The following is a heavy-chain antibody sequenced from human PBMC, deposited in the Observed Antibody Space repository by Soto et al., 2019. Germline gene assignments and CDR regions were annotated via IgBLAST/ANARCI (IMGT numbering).Heavy chain of an antibody. J-gene: IGHJ4*02. CDR1: GGTFRSYA. V-gene: IGHV1-69*01. CDR2: IIPVSGAA. CDR3: ATALGCRSTSCTLDY. D-gene: IGHD2-2*01. Sequence: QVQLVQSGAEVKKPGSSVKVSCKASGGTFRSYAFSWVRQAPGQGLEWMSGIIPVSGAAHYAQKFQGRVTITADAYTSTAYMELISLSSQDTAVYYCATALGCRSTSCTLDYWGQGTRVTVSS.